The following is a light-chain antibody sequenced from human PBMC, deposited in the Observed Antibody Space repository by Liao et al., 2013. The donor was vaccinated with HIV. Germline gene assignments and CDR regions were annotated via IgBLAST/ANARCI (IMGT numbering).Light chain of an antibody. CDR2: QDS. Sequence: SYELTQPPSVSVSPGQTASITCSGDKLGDKYVCWYQQKPGQSPVLVIYQDSKRPSGIPERLFGSNSGNTATLTISGTQAMDEADYYCQVWDEFSTFVFGTGTKVTVL. J-gene: IGLJ1*01. V-gene: IGLV3-1*01. CDR1: KLGDKY. CDR3: QVWDEFSTFV.